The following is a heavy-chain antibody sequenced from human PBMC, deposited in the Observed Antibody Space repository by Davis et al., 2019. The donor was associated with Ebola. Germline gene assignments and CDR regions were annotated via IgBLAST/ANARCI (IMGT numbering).Heavy chain of an antibody. CDR3: ARVSDSSGYSGLDY. CDR2: TYYRSKWYY. J-gene: IGHJ4*02. D-gene: IGHD3-22*01. Sequence: SETLSLTCVISGDSVSSDSAGWNWIRQSPSRGLEWLGRTYYRSKWYYDYALSVKSGVSINPDTSKNQLFLHLYSVTPEDTAVYYCARVSDSSGYSGLDYWGQGTLVTVSS. CDR1: GDSVSSDSAG. V-gene: IGHV6-1*01.